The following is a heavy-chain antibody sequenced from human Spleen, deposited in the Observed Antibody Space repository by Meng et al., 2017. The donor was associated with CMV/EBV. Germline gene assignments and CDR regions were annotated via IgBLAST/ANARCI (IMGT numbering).Heavy chain of an antibody. V-gene: IGHV3-7*03. CDR3: AKAGYSSSLGIDY. CDR1: GFTFSSYW. CDR2: IKQDGSEK. Sequence: GGSLRLSCAASGFTFSSYWMSWVRQAPGKGLEWVANIKQDGSEKYYVDSVKGRFTISRDNAKNSLYLQMNSLRTEDTALYYCAKAGYSSSLGIDYWGQGTLVTVSS. J-gene: IGHJ4*02. D-gene: IGHD6-6*01.